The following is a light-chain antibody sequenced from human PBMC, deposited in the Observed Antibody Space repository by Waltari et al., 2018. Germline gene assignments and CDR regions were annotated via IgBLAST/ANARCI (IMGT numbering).Light chain of an antibody. J-gene: IGKJ5*01. CDR1: QSVLYSSNNKNY. CDR3: QQYYSTPIT. V-gene: IGKV4-1*01. CDR2: WAS. Sequence: DIVMTQSPDSLAVSLGERANITCKSRQSVLYSSNNKNYLAWYQQKPGQPPKLLIYWASTRESGVPDRFSGSGSGTDFTLTISSLQAEDVAVYYCQQYYSTPITFGQGTRLEIK.